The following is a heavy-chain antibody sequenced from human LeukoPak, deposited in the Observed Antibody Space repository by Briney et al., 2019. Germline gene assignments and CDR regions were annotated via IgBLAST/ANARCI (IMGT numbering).Heavy chain of an antibody. CDR1: GFTFTNYA. D-gene: IGHD6-13*01. V-gene: IGHV3-23*01. Sequence: GGSLRLSCAASGFTFTNYAMSWVRQAPGKGLEWVSAISGSGTSTYYADSVKGRFTISRDNAMNSLFLQMNSLRAEDTAIYYCAREIDGTAAAFYDYYMDVWGKGTTVTVSS. J-gene: IGHJ6*03. CDR3: AREIDGTAAAFYDYYMDV. CDR2: ISGSGTST.